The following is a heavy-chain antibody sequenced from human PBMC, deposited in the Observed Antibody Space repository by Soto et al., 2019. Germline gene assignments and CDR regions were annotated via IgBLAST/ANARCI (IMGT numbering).Heavy chain of an antibody. Sequence: EVQLVDSGGGLVQPGGSLRLSCAASGFTFSTFEMNWVCQAPGKGLEWVSKIGSSGSTIWYADSVKGRFTISRDNAKNSLYLQMNSLRGDDTAVYYCAIATYTSSYHFDSWGQGTLVTVSS. J-gene: IGHJ4*02. CDR1: GFTFSTFE. V-gene: IGHV3-48*03. CDR3: AIATYTSSYHFDS. D-gene: IGHD6-6*01. CDR2: IGSSGSTI.